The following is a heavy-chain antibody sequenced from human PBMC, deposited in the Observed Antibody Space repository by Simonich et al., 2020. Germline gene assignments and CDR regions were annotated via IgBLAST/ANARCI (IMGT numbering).Heavy chain of an antibody. CDR3: ACLGTGDAFDI. CDR2: IKQDGSEK. Sequence: EVQLVESGGGLVQPGGSLRLSCAASGFTFSSYWMSWVRQAQGKGLGWVANIKQDGSEKYYVDSVKGRFTISRDNAKNSLYLQMNSLRAEDTAVYYCACLGTGDAFDIWGQGTMVTVSS. CDR1: GFTFSSYW. V-gene: IGHV3-7*01. D-gene: IGHD3-9*01. J-gene: IGHJ3*02.